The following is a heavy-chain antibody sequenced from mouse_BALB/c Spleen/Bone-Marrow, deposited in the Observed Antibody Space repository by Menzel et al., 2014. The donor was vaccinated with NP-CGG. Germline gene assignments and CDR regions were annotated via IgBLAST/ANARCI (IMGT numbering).Heavy chain of an antibody. Sequence: QVQLKESGAELVKPGASVKLSCKASGYTFTGYWMHWVKQRPGQGLEWIGVINPSNGRTNYNEKFKSKATLTADKSSSAAYIQLSSLTSDDSAVYSCSRRTTAIVSTDYWGQGTTLTVSS. D-gene: IGHD1-1*01. J-gene: IGHJ2*01. CDR3: SRRTTAIVSTDY. V-gene: IGHV1S81*02. CDR2: INPSNGRT. CDR1: GYTFTGYW.